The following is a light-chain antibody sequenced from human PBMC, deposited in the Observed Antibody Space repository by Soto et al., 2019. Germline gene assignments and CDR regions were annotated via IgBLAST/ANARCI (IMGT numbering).Light chain of an antibody. CDR3: KQYGTSPIT. CDR2: GAS. CDR1: QTVSSY. V-gene: IGKV3-20*01. J-gene: IGKJ5*01. Sequence: ENVLTQSPGTLSLSPGERATLSCRASQTVSSYLTWYQQRPGQAPRLLIYGASKRATGIPDRFSGSGSGTDFTLTIIRLEPEDFALYYCKQYGTSPITFGQGTRLEIK.